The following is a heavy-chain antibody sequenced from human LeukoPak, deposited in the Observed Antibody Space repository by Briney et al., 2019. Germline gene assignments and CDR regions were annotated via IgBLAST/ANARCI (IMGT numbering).Heavy chain of an antibody. CDR2: INSDGSST. CDR1: GFTFSSYN. D-gene: IGHD3-22*01. CDR3: ARDRYYAIDY. Sequence: GGSLRLSCAASGFTFSSYNMNWVRQVPGKGLVWISRINSDGSSTIYADSVKGRFTISRDNAKNMLYLQMNSLRVEDTAVYYCARDRYYAIDYWGQGTLVTVSS. V-gene: IGHV3-74*01. J-gene: IGHJ4*02.